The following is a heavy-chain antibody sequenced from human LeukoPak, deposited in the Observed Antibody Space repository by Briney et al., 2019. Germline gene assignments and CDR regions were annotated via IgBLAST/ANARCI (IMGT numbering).Heavy chain of an antibody. CDR3: ARECYDILTGYPRPDRYYYYGMDV. D-gene: IGHD3-9*01. J-gene: IGHJ6*02. CDR1: GFTFSSYA. Sequence: GRSLRLSCAASGFTFSSYAMHWVRQAPGKGLEWVAVISYDGSNKYYADSVKGRFTISRDNSKNTLYLQMNSLRAEDTAVYYCARECYDILTGYPRPDRYYYYGMDVWGQGTTVTVSS. V-gene: IGHV3-30-3*01. CDR2: ISYDGSNK.